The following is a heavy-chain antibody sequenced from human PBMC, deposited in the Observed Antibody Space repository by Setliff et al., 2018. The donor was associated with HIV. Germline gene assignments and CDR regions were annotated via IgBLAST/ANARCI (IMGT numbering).Heavy chain of an antibody. CDR3: AAILQG. Sequence: GGSLRLSCAASRFIFSDCYVNWVRKAPGKGLEWVSTISIRSSMYYVDSVKGRFTISRDNAKNTVYLQMNSLRAEDTAVYYCAAILQGWGQGTLVTVSS. CDR2: ISIRSSM. J-gene: IGHJ4*02. CDR1: RFIFSDCY. V-gene: IGHV3-11*04.